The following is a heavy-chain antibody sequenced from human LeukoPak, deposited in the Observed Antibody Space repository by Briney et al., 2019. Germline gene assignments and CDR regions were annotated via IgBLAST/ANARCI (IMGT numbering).Heavy chain of an antibody. CDR1: GFIFRTYA. Sequence: GGSLRLSCTVSGFIFRTYATHWVRQAPGKGLEWVSGIIAGGENTYYADSVKGRFTISRDQSTSTMYLQMNSLRVDDTAVYFCAKVLRGGEGGNTWPYFDYWGQGTLATVSS. CDR3: AKVLRGGEGGNTWPYFDY. J-gene: IGHJ4*02. D-gene: IGHD3-16*01. V-gene: IGHV3-23*01. CDR2: IIAGGENT.